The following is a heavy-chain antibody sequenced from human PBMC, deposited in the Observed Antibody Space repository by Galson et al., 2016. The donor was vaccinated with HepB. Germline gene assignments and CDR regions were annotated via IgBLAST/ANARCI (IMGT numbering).Heavy chain of an antibody. Sequence: SLRLSCAASGFTLDHYAMHWVRQAPGKGLEWVSGIRGNSGSIGYADSVTGRFTIPRDNAKNSLYLQMNSLRAGDTALYYCAKDSGAYYYDSSGYRRNAFDIWGQGTMVTVSS. V-gene: IGHV3-9*01. D-gene: IGHD3-22*01. CDR2: IRGNSGSI. CDR3: AKDSGAYYYDSSGYRRNAFDI. CDR1: GFTLDHYA. J-gene: IGHJ3*02.